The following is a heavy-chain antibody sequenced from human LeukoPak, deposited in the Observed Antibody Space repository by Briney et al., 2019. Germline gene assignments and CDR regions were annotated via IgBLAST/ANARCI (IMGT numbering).Heavy chain of an antibody. CDR2: IKQDGSEK. Sequence: PGGSLRLSCAASGLTLSSYWMSWVRQAPGKGLEWVATIKQDGSEKYYVDSVKGRFTISRDSAKNSLYLQMNSLRAEDTAVYYCARFKNYGDWGQGTLVTVSS. V-gene: IGHV3-7*01. CDR1: GLTLSSYW. J-gene: IGHJ4*02. D-gene: IGHD3-10*01. CDR3: ARFKNYGD.